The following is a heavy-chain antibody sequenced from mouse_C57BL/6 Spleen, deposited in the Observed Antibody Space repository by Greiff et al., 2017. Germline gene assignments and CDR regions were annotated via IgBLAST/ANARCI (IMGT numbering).Heavy chain of an antibody. Sequence: QVQLQQPGAELVKPGASVKLSCKASGYTFTSYWMQWVKQRPGQGLEWIGEIDPSDSYTNYNQKFKGKATLTVDTSSSTAYMQLSSLASEDAAVYYCARPNYDGPMDYWGQGTSVTVSS. CDR2: IDPSDSYT. J-gene: IGHJ4*01. CDR1: GYTFTSYW. CDR3: ARPNYDGPMDY. V-gene: IGHV1-50*01. D-gene: IGHD2-4*01.